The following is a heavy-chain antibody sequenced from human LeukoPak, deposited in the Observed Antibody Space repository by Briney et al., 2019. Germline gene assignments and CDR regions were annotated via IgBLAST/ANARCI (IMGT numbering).Heavy chain of an antibody. V-gene: IGHV1-8*01. D-gene: IGHD3-3*01. CDR3: ARGLRYATYYDFWSGYGTTSSTNYYYGMDV. J-gene: IGHJ6*02. Sequence: GASVKVSCKASGYTFTSYDINWVRQATGPGLEWMGWMNPNSGNTGYAQKFQGRVTMTRNTSISTAYMELSSLRSEDTAVYYCARGLRYATYYDFWSGYGTTSSTNYYYGMDVWGQGTTVTVSS. CDR2: MNPNSGNT. CDR1: GYTFTSYD.